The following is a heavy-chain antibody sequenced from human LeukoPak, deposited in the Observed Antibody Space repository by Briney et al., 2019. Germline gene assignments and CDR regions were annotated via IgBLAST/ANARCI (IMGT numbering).Heavy chain of an antibody. D-gene: IGHD2-21*02. J-gene: IGHJ4*02. CDR2: INAGSGRT. V-gene: IGHV1-3*01. CDR1: GHTFTSYF. CDR3: AAQDCGGDCSPDY. Sequence: ASVNVSCKASGHTFTSYFMHWVRQAPGQRLEWMGWINAGSGRTKYSQKFQGRVTITRDTSASTAYMEMNSLRFEDTAVYYCAAQDCGGDCSPDYWGQGTLVTGSS.